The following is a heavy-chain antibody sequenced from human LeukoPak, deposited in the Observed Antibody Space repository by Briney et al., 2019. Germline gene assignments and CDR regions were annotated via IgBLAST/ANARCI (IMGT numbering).Heavy chain of an antibody. CDR3: ANAFGN. CDR2: ISSSRSYI. D-gene: IGHD3-10*01. V-gene: IGHV3-21*04. J-gene: IGHJ4*02. Sequence: GGSLRLSCAASRFTFSSYNMNWVRQAPGKGLEWVSSISSSRSYIYYADSVKGRFTISRDNAKNSLYLQMNSLRAEDTAIYYCANAFGNWGQGTLVTVSS. CDR1: RFTFSSYN.